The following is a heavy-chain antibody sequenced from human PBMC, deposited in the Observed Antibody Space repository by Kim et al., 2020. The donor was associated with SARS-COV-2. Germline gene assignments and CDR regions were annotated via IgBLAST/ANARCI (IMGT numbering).Heavy chain of an antibody. Sequence: ASVKVSCKVSGYTLTELSMHWVRQAPGKGLEWMGGFDPEDGETIYAQKFQGRVTMTEDTSTDTAYMELSSLRSEDTAVYYCATVLVPLPAAIPYYFDYWGQGTLVTVSS. D-gene: IGHD2-2*01. CDR2: FDPEDGET. V-gene: IGHV1-24*01. J-gene: IGHJ4*02. CDR3: ATVLVPLPAAIPYYFDY. CDR1: GYTLTELS.